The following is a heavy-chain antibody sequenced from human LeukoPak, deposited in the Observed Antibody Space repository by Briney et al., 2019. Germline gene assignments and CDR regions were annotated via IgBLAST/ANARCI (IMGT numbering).Heavy chain of an antibody. D-gene: IGHD1-1*01. CDR3: ARSTLTKAFDP. Sequence: ASVKVSCKASGYTFANYGINWMRQAPGQGLEWMGWISTYNGNTKYAWKLQGRVTMTTDTSTKTAYMELRGLKSDDTAVYYCARSTLTKAFDPWGQGTLVTVSS. CDR2: ISTYNGNT. J-gene: IGHJ5*02. V-gene: IGHV1-18*01. CDR1: GYTFANYG.